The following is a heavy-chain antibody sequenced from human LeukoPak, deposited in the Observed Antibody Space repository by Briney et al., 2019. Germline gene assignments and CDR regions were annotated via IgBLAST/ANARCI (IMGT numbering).Heavy chain of an antibody. J-gene: IGHJ4*02. CDR1: GGSISSYY. D-gene: IGHD2-2*01. Sequence: KPSETLSLTCTVSGGSISSYYWSWIRQPPGKGLEWIGYIYYSGSTNYNPSLKSRVTISVDTSKDQFSLKLSSVTAADTAVYYCARGPKGFRTPPYYFDYWGQGTLVTVSS. V-gene: IGHV4-59*01. CDR3: ARGPKGFRTPPYYFDY. CDR2: IYYSGST.